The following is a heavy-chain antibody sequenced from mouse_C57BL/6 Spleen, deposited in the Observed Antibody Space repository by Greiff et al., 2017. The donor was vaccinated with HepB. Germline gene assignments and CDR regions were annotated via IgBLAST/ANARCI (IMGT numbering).Heavy chain of an antibody. CDR3: ARPDYGSFHFDY. J-gene: IGHJ2*01. D-gene: IGHD1-1*01. CDR2: IYPGSGST. CDR1: GYTFTSYW. V-gene: IGHV1-55*01. Sequence: QVQLQQPGAELVKPGASVKMSCKASGYTFTSYWITWVKQRPGQGLEWIGDIYPGSGSTNYNEKFKSKATLTVDTSSSTAYMQLSSLTSEDSAVYCWARPDYGSFHFDYWGQGTTLTVAS.